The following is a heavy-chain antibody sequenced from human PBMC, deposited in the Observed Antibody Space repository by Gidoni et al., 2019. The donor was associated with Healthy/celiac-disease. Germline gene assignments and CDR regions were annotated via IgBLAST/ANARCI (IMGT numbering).Heavy chain of an antibody. CDR2: IYYSGST. D-gene: IGHD3-16*01. J-gene: IGHJ4*02. Sequence: QVQLQESGPGLVKPSETLSLTCTVSGGSISSYYWSWIRQPPGKGLEWIGYIYYSGSTNYNPSLKSRVTISVDTSKNQFSLKLSSVTAADTAVYYCAREAGGYDYWGQGTLVTVSS. CDR1: GGSISSYY. CDR3: AREAGGYDY. V-gene: IGHV4-59*01.